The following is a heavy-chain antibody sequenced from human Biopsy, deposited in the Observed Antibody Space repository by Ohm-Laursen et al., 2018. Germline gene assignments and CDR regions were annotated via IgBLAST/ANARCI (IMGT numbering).Heavy chain of an antibody. CDR2: AIPISNTA. Sequence: SVKVSCKASGGSFSDYGLSWVRQAPGRGLEWMGRAIPISNTANYAQNFQDRLTITADRSTNTAYMELNSLRSEDTAVYFCATLTEDCGASPDSWGQGTLVVVSS. CDR1: GGSFSDYG. V-gene: IGHV1-69*06. CDR3: ATLTEDCGASPDS. J-gene: IGHJ4*02. D-gene: IGHD4-17*01.